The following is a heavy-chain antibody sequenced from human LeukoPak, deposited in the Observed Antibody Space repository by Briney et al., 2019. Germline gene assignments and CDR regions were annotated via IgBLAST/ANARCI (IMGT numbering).Heavy chain of an antibody. J-gene: IGHJ6*04. V-gene: IGHV4-59*12. CDR3: AREWSGYPLLDV. CDR2: IYYSGST. CDR1: GGSFSGYY. Sequence: SETLSLTCAVYGGSFSGYYWSWIRQPPGKGLEWIGYIYYSGSTNYNPSLKSRVTISVDTSKNQFSLKLSSVTAADTAVYYCAREWSGYPLLDVWGKGTTVTVSS. D-gene: IGHD3-3*01.